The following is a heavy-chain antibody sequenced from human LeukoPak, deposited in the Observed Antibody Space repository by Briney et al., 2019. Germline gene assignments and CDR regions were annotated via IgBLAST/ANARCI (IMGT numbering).Heavy chain of an antibody. CDR3: ARGSPSGPYYYDSSGYYRGAFDI. D-gene: IGHD3-22*01. CDR1: GYTFTSYD. Sequence: ASVKVSCKASGYTFTSYDINWVRQAPGQGLEWMGWINPNSGGTNYAQKFQGRVTMTRDTSISTAYMELSRLGSDDTAVYYCARGSPSGPYYYDSSGYYRGAFDIWGQGTMVTVSS. V-gene: IGHV1-2*02. CDR2: INPNSGGT. J-gene: IGHJ3*02.